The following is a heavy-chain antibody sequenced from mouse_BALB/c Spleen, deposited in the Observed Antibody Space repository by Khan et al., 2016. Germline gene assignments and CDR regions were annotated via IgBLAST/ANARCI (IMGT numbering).Heavy chain of an antibody. CDR2: ILPGTGST. CDR1: GYTFSRYW. CDR3: ARGAY. Sequence: QVQLQQSGAELMKPGASVKISCKATGYTFSRYWIEWVKERPGHGLAWIGEILPGTGSTNYNAKLKGKATFTAETSSNTAYIQLSSLTSEDSAVYYYARGAYWGRGTLVTVSA. J-gene: IGHJ3*01. V-gene: IGHV1-9*01.